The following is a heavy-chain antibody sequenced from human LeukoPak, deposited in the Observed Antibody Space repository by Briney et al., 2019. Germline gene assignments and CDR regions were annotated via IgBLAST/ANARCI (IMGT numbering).Heavy chain of an antibody. Sequence: ASVKVSCKGSGYEFISYAMNWVRQAPGQGPEWMGWINTDTGNPTYARGFTGQYVFSVDTSVTTAYLQINSLRTEDTAVYYCARDRARVYGDMTPDAFDIWGQGTMVTVSS. J-gene: IGHJ3*02. CDR1: GYEFISYA. CDR3: ARDRARVYGDMTPDAFDI. D-gene: IGHD7-27*01. V-gene: IGHV7-4-1*02. CDR2: INTDTGNP.